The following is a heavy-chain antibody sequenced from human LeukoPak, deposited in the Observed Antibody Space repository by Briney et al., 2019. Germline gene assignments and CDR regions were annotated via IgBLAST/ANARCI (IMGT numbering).Heavy chain of an antibody. Sequence: SETLSLTCTVSGGSISSSSSYWGWIRQPPGKGLEWIGYIHYTGSTNYNPSLKSRVTISVDTSKSQFSLKLSSVTAADTAIYYCARGGYYGSGNDFRFDPWGQGTLVTVSS. CDR2: IHYTGST. CDR1: GGSISSSSSY. J-gene: IGHJ5*02. D-gene: IGHD3-10*01. V-gene: IGHV4-61*05. CDR3: ARGGYYGSGNDFRFDP.